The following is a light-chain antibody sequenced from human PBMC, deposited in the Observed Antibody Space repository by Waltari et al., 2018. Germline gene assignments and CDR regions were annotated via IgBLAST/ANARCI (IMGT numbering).Light chain of an antibody. V-gene: IGKV3D-15*01. Sequence: LSCRASQSVGSSLAWYQQKPGQAPRLLIYGASSRATGIPERFSGSGSGTEFTLTVNSLEPEDVAVYYCQQNSKWPLTFGGGTKVEIK. J-gene: IGKJ4*01. CDR3: QQNSKWPLT. CDR1: QSVGSS. CDR2: GAS.